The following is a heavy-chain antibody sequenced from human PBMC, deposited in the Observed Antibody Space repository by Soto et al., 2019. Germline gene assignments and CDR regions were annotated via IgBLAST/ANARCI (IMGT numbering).Heavy chain of an antibody. V-gene: IGHV4-39*01. D-gene: IGHD3-10*01. J-gene: IGHJ6*02. CDR2: IYYSGST. Sequence: SETLSLTCTVSGGSISSSSYYWGWIRQPPGKGLEWIGSIYYSGSTYYNPSLKSRVTISVDTSKNQFSLKLSSVTAADTAVYYCARHVWFGELLRVSNYYGMDVWGQGTTVTVSS. CDR1: GGSISSSSYY. CDR3: ARHVWFGELLRVSNYYGMDV.